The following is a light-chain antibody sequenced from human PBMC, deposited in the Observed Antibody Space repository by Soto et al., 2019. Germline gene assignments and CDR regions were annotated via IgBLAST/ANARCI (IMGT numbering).Light chain of an antibody. V-gene: IGKV1-39*01. CDR3: QQSYSLPLT. Sequence: DLQMTQSPSSLSASVGDRVAITCRSSQSISDYLNWYQQKPGKALKLVIYGASNLQSGVPPRFIGIVSGSEFTLTISGLQPDYFAIYFCQQSYSLPLTFGPGTKVDV. CDR2: GAS. CDR1: QSISDY. J-gene: IGKJ3*01.